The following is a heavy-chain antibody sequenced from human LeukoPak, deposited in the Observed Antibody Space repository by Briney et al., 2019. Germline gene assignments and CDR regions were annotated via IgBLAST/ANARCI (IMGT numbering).Heavy chain of an antibody. CDR3: ARDEMTTVANYGMDV. J-gene: IGHJ6*02. D-gene: IGHD4-23*01. Sequence: PGGSLRLSCAASGFTFSSYSMNWVRQAPGKGLEWVSYISSSSSTIYYADSVKGRFTISRDNAKNSLYLQMNSLRAEDTAVYYCARDEMTTVANYGMDVWGQGTTVTVSS. V-gene: IGHV3-48*04. CDR1: GFTFSSYS. CDR2: ISSSSSTI.